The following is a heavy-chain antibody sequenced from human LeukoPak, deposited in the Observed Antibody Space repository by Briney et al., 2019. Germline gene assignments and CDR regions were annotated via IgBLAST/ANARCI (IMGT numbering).Heavy chain of an antibody. D-gene: IGHD3-3*01. CDR3: ARSKLRFLEWLFY. CDR1: GFSFSNSW. V-gene: IGHV3-74*01. J-gene: IGHJ4*02. CDR2: ILTDGTT. Sequence: GGSLRLSCEASGFSFSNSWMLWVRQVPGKGLVWVSRILTDGTTAYTDSVKGRFTISRDNSKNTLYLQMNSLRAEDTAVYYCARSKLRFLEWLFYWGQGTLVTVSS.